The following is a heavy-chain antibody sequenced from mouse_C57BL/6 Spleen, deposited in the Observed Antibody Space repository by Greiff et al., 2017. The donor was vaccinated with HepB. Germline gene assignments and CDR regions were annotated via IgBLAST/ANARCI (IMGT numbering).Heavy chain of an antibody. J-gene: IGHJ2*01. CDR1: GYTFTNYL. D-gene: IGHD1-1*02. CDR2: TSPGSGGT. Sequence: VQLQQSGAELVRPGASVKVSCKASGYTFTNYLIEWVKQRPGQGLEWIGETSPGSGGTYYNEKFKGKATLTADKSSSTAYMQLSSLTSEDSAVYFCAREQYACGRDDWGQGTTVTVAS. V-gene: IGHV1-54*01. CDR3: AREQYACGRDD.